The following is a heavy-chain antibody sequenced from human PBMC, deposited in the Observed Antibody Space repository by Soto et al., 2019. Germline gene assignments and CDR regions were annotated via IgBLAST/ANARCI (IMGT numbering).Heavy chain of an antibody. Sequence: ASVNVSCKASGYTFTNYGISSVRQAPGQGLEWVGWINAYNGYTNYPQKLQGRVTMTTDTSTSTAYMELRSLRSDDTAIYYCARPMPTVTTRYYHYFGMDVWGQGTTVTVSS. CDR3: ARPMPTVTTRYYHYFGMDV. V-gene: IGHV1-18*04. D-gene: IGHD4-17*01. J-gene: IGHJ6*02. CDR1: GYTFTNYG. CDR2: INAYNGYT.